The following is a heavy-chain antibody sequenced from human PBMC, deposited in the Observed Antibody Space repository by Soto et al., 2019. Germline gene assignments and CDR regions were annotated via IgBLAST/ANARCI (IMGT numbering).Heavy chain of an antibody. CDR3: ARQNRYSSTWFEGWFDP. Sequence: GESLKISCQGPGYSFTNYWVGWVRQIPGRGLEWMGIIHPGDSDTRYSPFFQGQVTISADKSISTAYLQWSSLKASDPAMYYCARQNRYSSTWFEGWFDPGGQGTLVTVPS. CDR1: GYSFTNYW. J-gene: IGHJ5*02. D-gene: IGHD6-13*01. CDR2: IHPGDSDT. V-gene: IGHV5-51*01.